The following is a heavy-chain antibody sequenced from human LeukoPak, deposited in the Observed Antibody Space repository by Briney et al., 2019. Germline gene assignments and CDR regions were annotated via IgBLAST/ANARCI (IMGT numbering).Heavy chain of an antibody. CDR3: ARGVDDVLRFLEWSPYFYNWFDP. Sequence: SEILSLTCTVSGGSISSYYWSWIRQPPGKGLEWIGYIYYSGSTNYNPSLKSRVTISVDTSKNQFSLKLSSVTAADTAVYYCARGVDDVLRFLEWSPYFYNWFDPWGQGTLVTVSS. D-gene: IGHD3-3*01. J-gene: IGHJ5*02. CDR2: IYYSGST. V-gene: IGHV4-59*01. CDR1: GGSISSYY.